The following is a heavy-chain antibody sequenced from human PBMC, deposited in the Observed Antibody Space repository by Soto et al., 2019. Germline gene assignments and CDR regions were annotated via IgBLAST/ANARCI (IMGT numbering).Heavy chain of an antibody. CDR1: GYLFMDYY. CDR3: ARDPRAWNYVGFWDY. CDR2: INPDGRST. V-gene: IGHV1-46*01. J-gene: IGHJ4*02. D-gene: IGHD3-16*01. Sequence: QVQLVQSGAEVKKPGASMKISCKASGYLFMDYYIHWLRQAPGQGLEWMGVINPDGRSTSYAQGFQGRLTVTPDTATRTGFLDPNRWTGYDTAFYFCARDPRAWNYVGFWDYWGQGTLVTVST.